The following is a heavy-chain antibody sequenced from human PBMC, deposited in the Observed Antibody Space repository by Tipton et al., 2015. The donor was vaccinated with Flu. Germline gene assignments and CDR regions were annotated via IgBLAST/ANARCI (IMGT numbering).Heavy chain of an antibody. CDR1: GGSISSYY. V-gene: IGHV4-4*07. D-gene: IGHD3-10*01. J-gene: IGHJ6*02. Sequence: LRLSCTVSGGSISSYYWSWIRQPAGKGLEWIGRIYTRGSTNYNPSLKSRVTMSVDTSKNQFSLKLSSVTAADTAVYYCARGGHYYGSGSLWGYYYYGMDVWRQGTTVTVSS. CDR3: ARGGHYYGSGSLWGYYYYGMDV. CDR2: IYTRGST.